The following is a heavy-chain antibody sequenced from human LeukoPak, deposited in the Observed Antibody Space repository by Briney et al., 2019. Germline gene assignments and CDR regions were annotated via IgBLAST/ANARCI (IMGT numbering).Heavy chain of an antibody. J-gene: IGHJ4*02. V-gene: IGHV3-7*01. CDR1: GFNFGSYW. D-gene: IGHD5-18*01. CDR2: INQDGSEK. Sequence: GGSLRLACATSGFNFGSYWMSWVRQAPGKGLEWVASINQDGSEKHFVDSVKGRFTMSRDNAKNSLYLQLNSLRAEDTGVYYCAREQQIWLFWGQGTLVTVSS. CDR3: AREQQIWLF.